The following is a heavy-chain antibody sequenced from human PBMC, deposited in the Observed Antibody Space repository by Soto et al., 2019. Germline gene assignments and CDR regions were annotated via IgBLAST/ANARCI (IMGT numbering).Heavy chain of an antibody. CDR2: ISAYNGNT. CDR3: ARDRDDYDSSGIHITIDY. D-gene: IGHD3-22*01. V-gene: IGHV1-18*01. CDR1: GYTFTSYG. J-gene: IGHJ4*02. Sequence: ASVKVSCKASGYTFTSYGISWVRQAPGQGLEWMGWISAYNGNTNYAQKLQGRVTMTTDTSTSTAYMELRSLRSDDTAVYYCARDRDDYDSSGIHITIDYWGQGTLVNVSS.